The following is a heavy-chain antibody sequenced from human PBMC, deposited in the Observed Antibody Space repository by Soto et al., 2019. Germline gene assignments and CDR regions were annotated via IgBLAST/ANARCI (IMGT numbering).Heavy chain of an antibody. CDR1: EEYIKGVDDY. J-gene: IGHJ5*02. V-gene: IGHV4-30-4*01. D-gene: IGHD1-26*01. Sequence: SETQSVTWTVSEEYIKGVDDYWSWIRQPPGKGLEWMGYIYHSGSTHYNPSLNSRLTISIDTSTNRFSLNLTSVTAADTAVYFCARLRWETENNWFDPWGQGALVTVSS. CDR3: ARLRWETENNWFDP. CDR2: IYHSGST.